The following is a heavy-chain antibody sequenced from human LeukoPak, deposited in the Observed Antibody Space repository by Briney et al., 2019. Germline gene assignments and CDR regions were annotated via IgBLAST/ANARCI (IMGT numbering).Heavy chain of an antibody. J-gene: IGHJ4*02. D-gene: IGHD3-10*01. CDR3: TTGLGNYYDY. CDR1: GFTLCQAW. V-gene: IGHV3-15*01. Sequence: PGESLTLSCVASGFTLCQAWMHWVRPAPGRGLEWVGRVKRKVHAGETDYAAAVKGRFTISRDDSVNTVYLQMNSLKTEDTALYYCTTGLGNYYDYWGQGTLVTVSS. CDR2: VKRKVHAGET.